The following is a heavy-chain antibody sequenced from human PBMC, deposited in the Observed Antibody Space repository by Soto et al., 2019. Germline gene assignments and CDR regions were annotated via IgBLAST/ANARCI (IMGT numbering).Heavy chain of an antibody. J-gene: IGHJ6*03. CDR1: GYTFSSYD. CDR2: MNPKSGNT. Sequence: QVQLVQSGAEVKKPGASVKVSCKASGYTFSSYDSNWVRQATGQGLEWMGWMNPKSGNTGYVQKFQDRVTMTRDTSINTAYMELSGLRSEDTAVYYCARGASMDVWGKGTTVTVSS. V-gene: IGHV1-8*01. CDR3: ARGASMDV.